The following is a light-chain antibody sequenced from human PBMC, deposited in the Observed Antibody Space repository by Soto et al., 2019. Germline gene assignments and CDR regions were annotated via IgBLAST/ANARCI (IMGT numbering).Light chain of an antibody. CDR3: QLYNIHSMT. V-gene: IGKV1-5*03. Sequence: DNQMTQSTSTLCASVGGRVSITCRASQSISSWVAWYQQKPGKAPKLLIYKASSLESGVPSRSSGSGSGTEFTLTICCLQPDDFATYFRQLYNIHSMTFGQGTKV. J-gene: IGKJ1*01. CDR1: QSISSW. CDR2: KAS.